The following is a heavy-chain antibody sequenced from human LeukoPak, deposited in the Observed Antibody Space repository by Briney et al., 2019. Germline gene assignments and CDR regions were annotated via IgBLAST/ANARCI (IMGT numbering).Heavy chain of an antibody. D-gene: IGHD3-3*01. Sequence: GASVKVSCKASGYTFTGYYMHWVRQAPGQGLEWMGWINPNSGGTNYAQKFQGRVTMTTDTSTSTAYMELRNLRSDDTAVYYCARGFYDFWSGYYEGYRLPFDPWGQGTLVTVSS. CDR3: ARGFYDFWSGYYEGYRLPFDP. CDR1: GYTFTGYY. CDR2: INPNSGGT. V-gene: IGHV1-2*02. J-gene: IGHJ5*02.